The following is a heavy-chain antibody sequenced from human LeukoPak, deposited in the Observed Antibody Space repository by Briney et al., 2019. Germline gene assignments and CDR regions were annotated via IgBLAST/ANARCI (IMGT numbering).Heavy chain of an antibody. V-gene: IGHV1-2*02. CDR3: ARGRRTLYCSGGSCYDNSYYYGMDV. D-gene: IGHD2-15*01. CDR1: GYTFTDFS. J-gene: IGHJ6*02. Sequence: ASVKVSCKASGYTFTDFSMHWVRQAPGQGLEWMGWINPSSGDTNYAQNFQDTVTMTRDTSISTAYMEVSRLRSDDTAVYYCARGRRTLYCSGGSCYDNSYYYGMDVWGQGTTVTVSS. CDR2: INPSSGDT.